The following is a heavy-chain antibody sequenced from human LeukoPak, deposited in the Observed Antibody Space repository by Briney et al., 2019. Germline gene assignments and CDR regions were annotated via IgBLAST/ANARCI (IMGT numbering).Heavy chain of an antibody. CDR1: GFTFSSYA. V-gene: IGHV3-30*04. CDR2: ISYDGSNK. CDR3: ARAAFGEFDLDY. J-gene: IGHJ4*02. Sequence: PGGSLTLSCAASGFTFSSYAMHWVRQAPGKGLEWVAVISYDGSNKYYADSVKGRFTISRDNSKNTLYLQMNSLRAEDTAVYYCARAAFGEFDLDYWGQGTLVTVSS. D-gene: IGHD3-10*01.